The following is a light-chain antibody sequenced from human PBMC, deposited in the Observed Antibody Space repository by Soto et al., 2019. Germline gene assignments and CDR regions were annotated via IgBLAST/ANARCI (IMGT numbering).Light chain of an antibody. Sequence: EFVLTQSPGTLSLSPGERATLSFMASQSLTNSFMAWYKQRPGQAPRLLIYDTSSRASGIPDRFSGSGSGTDFTLTISRLETEDFAVFYCQQYGTSEIIFGQGTRLEIK. CDR1: QSLTNSF. CDR3: QQYGTSEII. CDR2: DTS. J-gene: IGKJ5*01. V-gene: IGKV3-20*01.